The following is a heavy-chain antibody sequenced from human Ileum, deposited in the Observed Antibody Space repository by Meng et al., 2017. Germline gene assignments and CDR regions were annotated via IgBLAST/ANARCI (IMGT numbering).Heavy chain of an antibody. J-gene: IGHJ4*02. CDR1: GYTFTTYD. Sequence: QVQLVQSGAEVKKPGASMKGAGKASGYTFTTYDSNWVRQATGQGLEWMGWMSPSSGNTGYAQEFQGRVTMTRNTSISTAYMELSGLRSDDTAVYYCAREAWSKTAAGVDYWGQGTLVTVSS. V-gene: IGHV1-8*02. CDR2: MSPSSGNT. D-gene: IGHD6-13*01. CDR3: AREAWSKTAAGVDY.